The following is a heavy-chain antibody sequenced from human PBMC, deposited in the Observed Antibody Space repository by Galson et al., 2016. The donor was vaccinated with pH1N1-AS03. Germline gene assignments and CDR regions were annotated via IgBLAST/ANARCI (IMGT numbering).Heavy chain of an antibody. V-gene: IGHV2-70*01. CDR1: GFSPSPSGVG. Sequence: PAVVNPTQTRTLTCTFSGFSPSPSGVGVGWIRHPPGKPLEWLALIDWDDDTYHSTPLKTSLTISNDTSKNQVVLTMTIMDPVDTATYSCARFSYGDYLHCFDPWGQGTLVTVSS. CDR3: ARFSYGDYLHCFDP. D-gene: IGHD4-17*01. J-gene: IGHJ5*02. CDR2: IDWDDDT.